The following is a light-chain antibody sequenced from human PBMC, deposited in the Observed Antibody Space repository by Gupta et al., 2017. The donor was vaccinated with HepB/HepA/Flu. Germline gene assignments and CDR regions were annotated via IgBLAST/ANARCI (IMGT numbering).Light chain of an antibody. Sequence: DIQMTQSPSSLSASVGDRVTITCRASQNIDNYLNWYQQKPGKAPNLLIFAASVLHRGVPSRFSGSGSGTDFPLTVSNLQPEDFAVYYCQQSYSIVRTFGQGTKVEVK. CDR2: AAS. V-gene: IGKV1-39*01. CDR3: QQSYSIVRT. J-gene: IGKJ1*01. CDR1: QNIDNY.